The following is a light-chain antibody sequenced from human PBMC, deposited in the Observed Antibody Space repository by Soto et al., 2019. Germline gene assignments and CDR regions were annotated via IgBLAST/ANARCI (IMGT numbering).Light chain of an antibody. CDR1: SGSIASDY. V-gene: IGLV6-57*04. J-gene: IGLJ2*01. Sequence: NFMLTQPHSVSASPGQTVTISCTRSSGSIASDYVQWYQQRPGSAPINVIFEDSQRPSGVPDRFSGSIDSSSISASLTISRVTNEDAADYYCQSVDCKYVVFGGGTKLTVL. CDR2: EDS. CDR3: QSVDCKYVV.